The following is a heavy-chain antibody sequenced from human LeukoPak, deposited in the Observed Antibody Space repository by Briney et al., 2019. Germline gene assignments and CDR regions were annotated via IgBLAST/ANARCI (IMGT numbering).Heavy chain of an antibody. D-gene: IGHD3-16*02. Sequence: SETLSLTCTVSGGSISSGDYYWTWIRQPPGKGLEWIGYIYYSGITYYNKSLKSRITISLDTSKNQFSLKLSSVTAADTAVYYCARGAAFGGVIVKGRFGQWGQGTLVTVSS. CDR1: GGSISSGDYY. V-gene: IGHV4-30-4*01. CDR2: IYYSGIT. CDR3: ARGAAFGGVIVKGRFGQ. J-gene: IGHJ4*02.